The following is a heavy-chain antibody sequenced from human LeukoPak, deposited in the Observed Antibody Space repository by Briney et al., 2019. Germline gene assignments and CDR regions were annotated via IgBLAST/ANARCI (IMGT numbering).Heavy chain of an antibody. CDR2: ISGSGGST. CDR1: GFTFSSYA. V-gene: IGHV3-23*01. D-gene: IGHD2-15*01. J-gene: IGHJ4*02. CDR3: AKAPDIVVVVAATPFDY. Sequence: GGSLRLSCAASGFTFSSYAMSWVRQAPGKGLEWVSAISGSGGSTYYADSVKGRFTISGDNSKNTLYLQMNSLRAEDTAVYYCAKAPDIVVVVAATPFDYWGQGTLVTVSS.